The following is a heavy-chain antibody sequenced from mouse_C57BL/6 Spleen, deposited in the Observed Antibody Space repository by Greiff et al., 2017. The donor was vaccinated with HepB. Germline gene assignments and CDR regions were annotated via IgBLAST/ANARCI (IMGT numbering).Heavy chain of an antibody. D-gene: IGHD4-1*01. CDR1: GYTFTSYW. J-gene: IGHJ3*01. Sequence: QVHVKQPGAELVRPGSSVKLSCKASGYTFTSYWMHWVKQRPIQGLEWIGNIDPSDSETHYNQKFKDKATLTVDKSSSTAYMQLSSLTSEDSAVYYCATELAWFAYWGQGTLVTVSA. CDR2: IDPSDSET. V-gene: IGHV1-52*01. CDR3: ATELAWFAY.